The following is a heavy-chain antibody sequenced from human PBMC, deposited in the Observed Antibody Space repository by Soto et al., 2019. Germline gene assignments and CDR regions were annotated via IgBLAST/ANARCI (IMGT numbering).Heavy chain of an antibody. CDR3: VRDPAGHGMDV. CDR2: IGKRGDT. Sequence: DVQLLESGGDFVQPGGSLRLSCAASGFAFSSYDMQWVRQVTGKGLEWVSSIGKRGDTYYADSVKGRFTISRENAKNSWYLQMSSLRAGDTAVYYCVRDPAGHGMDVWGQGTTVIVS. V-gene: IGHV3-13*01. D-gene: IGHD3-10*01. J-gene: IGHJ6*02. CDR1: GFAFSSYD.